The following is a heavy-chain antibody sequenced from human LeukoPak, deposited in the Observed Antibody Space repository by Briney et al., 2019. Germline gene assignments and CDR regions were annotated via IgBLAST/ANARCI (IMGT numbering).Heavy chain of an antibody. CDR2: IIPIFGTA. Sequence: ASVKVSCKASGGTFSSYAISWVRQAPGQGLEWMGGIIPIFGTANYAQKFQGRVTITADESTSTAYMELSSLRSEDTAVYYCARDRGAAWDYYYYMDVWGKGTTVTVSS. J-gene: IGHJ6*03. D-gene: IGHD6-13*01. CDR1: GGTFSSYA. CDR3: ARDRGAAWDYYYYMDV. V-gene: IGHV1-69*13.